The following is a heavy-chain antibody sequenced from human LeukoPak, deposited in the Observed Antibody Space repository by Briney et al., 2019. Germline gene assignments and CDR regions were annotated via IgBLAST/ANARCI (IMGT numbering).Heavy chain of an antibody. V-gene: IGHV3-23*01. D-gene: IGHD3-22*01. CDR3: AKDPHYDSSGYSHPTAFDI. Sequence: GGSLRLSCAASGFTFSNSAMGWVRQAPGKGLEWLSAISHVPHLTFYVDSVKGRFTISRDNSKNTLYLQMNSLRAEDTAVYYCAKDPHYDSSGYSHPTAFDIWGQGTMVTVSS. J-gene: IGHJ3*02. CDR2: ISHVPHLT. CDR1: GFTFSNSA.